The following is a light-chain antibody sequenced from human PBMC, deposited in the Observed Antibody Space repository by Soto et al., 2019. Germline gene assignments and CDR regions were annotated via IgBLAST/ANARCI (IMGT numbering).Light chain of an antibody. Sequence: EIVMTQSPATLSVSPGERATLSCRASQSVSGNLAWYQQKPGQAPRLLISGASAGATGIPARFSGSGSGTEFTLTISSLQSEDCAIYYCQQYHTWPITFGGGPRWIS. CDR3: QQYHTWPIT. CDR2: GAS. CDR1: QSVSGN. V-gene: IGKV3-15*01. J-gene: IGKJ4*01.